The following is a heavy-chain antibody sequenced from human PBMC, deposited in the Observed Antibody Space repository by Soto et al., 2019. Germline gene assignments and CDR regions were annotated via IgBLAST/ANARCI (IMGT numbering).Heavy chain of an antibody. D-gene: IGHD6-13*01. CDR1: GFTFSRYG. J-gene: IGHJ6*02. CDR2: ISYDGSNK. Sequence: GGSLRLSCAASGFTFSRYGMHWVRQAPGKGLEWVAVISYDGSNKYYADSVKGRFTISRDNSKNTLYLQMNSLRAEDTAVYYGAKGDGFGYSSSWFNPYYYYGMDVWGQGTTVTVSS. V-gene: IGHV3-30*18. CDR3: AKGDGFGYSSSWFNPYYYYGMDV.